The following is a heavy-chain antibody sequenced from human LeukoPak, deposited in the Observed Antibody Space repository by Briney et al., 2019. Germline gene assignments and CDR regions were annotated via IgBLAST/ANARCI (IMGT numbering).Heavy chain of an antibody. D-gene: IGHD3-22*01. CDR2: IYYSGST. Sequence: KPSETLSLTCTVSVGPISSYYWSWIRQPPGKGLEWIGYIYYSGSTNYNPSLKSRVTISVDTSKNQFSLKLSSVTAADTAVYYCAGRDYYDSSGYHDAFDIWGQGTMVTVSS. V-gene: IGHV4-59*01. CDR3: AGRDYYDSSGYHDAFDI. CDR1: VGPISSYY. J-gene: IGHJ3*02.